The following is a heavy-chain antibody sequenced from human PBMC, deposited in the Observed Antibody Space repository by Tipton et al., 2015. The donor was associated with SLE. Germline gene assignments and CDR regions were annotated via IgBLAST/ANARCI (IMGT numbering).Heavy chain of an antibody. D-gene: IGHD4-11*01. Sequence: LSLTCAVYGASFSGYYWNWIRQSPGKGLEWIGEINHRGSTTYNPSLQSRVTISLDTSKNQVSLKLSSVTAADTSIYYCARHRASDSSAAFDIWGQGTMVTVSS. CDR2: INHRGST. CDR3: ARHRASDSSAAFDI. J-gene: IGHJ3*02. CDR1: GASFSGYY. V-gene: IGHV4-34*01.